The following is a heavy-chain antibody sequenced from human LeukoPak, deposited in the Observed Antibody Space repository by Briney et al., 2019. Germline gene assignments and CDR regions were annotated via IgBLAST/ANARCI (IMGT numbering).Heavy chain of an antibody. CDR3: ARDGAGYNAFDY. CDR1: GYSISSGYY. CDR2: IYHSGST. D-gene: IGHD5-24*01. V-gene: IGHV4-38-2*02. Sequence: SETLSLTCTVSGYSISSGYYWGWIRQPPGKGLEWIGSIYHSGSTYYNPSLKSRVTISVDTSKNQFSLKLSSVIAADTAVYYCARDGAGYNAFDYWGQGTLVTVSS. J-gene: IGHJ4*02.